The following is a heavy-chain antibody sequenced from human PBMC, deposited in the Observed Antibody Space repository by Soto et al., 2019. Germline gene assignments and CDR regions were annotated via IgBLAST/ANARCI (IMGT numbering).Heavy chain of an antibody. V-gene: IGHV3-7*01. CDR3: ARLEGYGWYHY. CDR2: INRAGSEM. Sequence: DVQLVESGGGLVQPGGSLRLSCVASGFTFSNYDMSWVRQTPGKGLEWVININRAGSEMDSVESVKGRFTISRDDAKNSLYLQMNSLIVEDTAVYYCARLEGYGWYHYWGQGILVTVSS. CDR1: GFTFSNYD. J-gene: IGHJ4*02. D-gene: IGHD6-19*01.